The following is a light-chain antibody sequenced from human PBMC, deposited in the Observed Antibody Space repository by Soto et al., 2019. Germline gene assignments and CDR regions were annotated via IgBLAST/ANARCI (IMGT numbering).Light chain of an antibody. CDR1: SSDVGGYNY. V-gene: IGLV2-14*01. Sequence: QSVLTQPASVSGSPGQTITISCTGTSSDVGGYNYVSWYQQHPGKAPKLMIYDVRNRASGASNRFSGSKSGNTASLTISGLQAEDEADYYCTSYTSSSTLYVFCTGTKLTVL. J-gene: IGLJ1*01. CDR3: TSYTSSSTLYV. CDR2: DVR.